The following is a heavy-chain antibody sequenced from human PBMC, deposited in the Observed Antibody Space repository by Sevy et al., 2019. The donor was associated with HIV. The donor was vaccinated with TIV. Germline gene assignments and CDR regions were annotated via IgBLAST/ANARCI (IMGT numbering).Heavy chain of an antibody. V-gene: IGHV3-33*01. J-gene: IGHJ4*02. D-gene: IGHD3-22*01. CDR1: GFSFSNYG. Sequence: GGSLRLSCAASGFSFSNYGMHWVRQAPGKGLEWVALIWYDGSSKYYADSVKGRVTISRDNSKNTLSLQMNSLRAEDTAVYYCARGADYFDSSGANFEYWGQGTLVTVSS. CDR2: IWYDGSSK. CDR3: ARGADYFDSSGANFEY.